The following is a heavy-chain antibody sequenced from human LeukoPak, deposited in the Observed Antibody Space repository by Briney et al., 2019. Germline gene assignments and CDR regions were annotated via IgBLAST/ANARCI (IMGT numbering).Heavy chain of an antibody. Sequence: GGSLRLSCAASGFTFCSDWMTWVRQAPGKGLEWVANINPDGSQKYYVDSVKGRFTISRDNAKNSPSLQMNSLRAEDTALYYCARHDCTSANCPLDYWGQGTLVAVSS. J-gene: IGHJ4*02. CDR3: ARHDCTSANCPLDY. D-gene: IGHD2-2*01. V-gene: IGHV3-7*03. CDR2: INPDGSQK. CDR1: GFTFCSDW.